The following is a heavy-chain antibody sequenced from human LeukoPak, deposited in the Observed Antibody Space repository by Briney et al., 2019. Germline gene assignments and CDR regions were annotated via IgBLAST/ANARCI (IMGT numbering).Heavy chain of an antibody. CDR1: GYAFTNYA. CDR3: ARGYCSSATCRHFDH. V-gene: IGHV1-18*01. J-gene: IGHJ4*02. CDR2: ISVYNGNT. Sequence: GASVKVSCKASGYAFTNYAISWVRLAPGQGLEWMGWISVYNGNTNYAQKLQGRVTMTADTSTTTAYMELRSLRSDDTAVYYCARGYCSSATCRHFDHWGQGALVTVSS. D-gene: IGHD2-2*01.